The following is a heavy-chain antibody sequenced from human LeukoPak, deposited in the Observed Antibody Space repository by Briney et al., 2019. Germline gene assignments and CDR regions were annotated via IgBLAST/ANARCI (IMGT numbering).Heavy chain of an antibody. CDR2: ISYDGSNK. J-gene: IGHJ3*02. D-gene: IGHD6-13*01. CDR1: GFTFSSYG. Sequence: GGSLRLSCAASGFTFSSYGMHWVRQAPGKGLEWVAVISYDGSNKYYADSVKGRFTISRDNSKNTLYLQMNSLRAEDTAVYYCAKVHSSSWPFDAFDIWGQGKMVTVSS. CDR3: AKVHSSSWPFDAFDI. V-gene: IGHV3-30*18.